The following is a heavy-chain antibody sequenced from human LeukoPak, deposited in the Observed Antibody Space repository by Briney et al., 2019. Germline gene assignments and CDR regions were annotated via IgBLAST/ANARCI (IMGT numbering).Heavy chain of an antibody. CDR3: AKENGYDVDFDY. CDR1: GFTFTSHA. V-gene: IGHV3-23*01. Sequence: GSLRLSCAASGFTFTSHAMSWVRQAPGKGLEWVSIISGSGDSTYYADSVKGRFTISRDNSKNTLYLQMNSLRADDTAVYYCAKENGYDVDFDYWGQGTLVTVSS. CDR2: ISGSGDST. J-gene: IGHJ4*02. D-gene: IGHD5-12*01.